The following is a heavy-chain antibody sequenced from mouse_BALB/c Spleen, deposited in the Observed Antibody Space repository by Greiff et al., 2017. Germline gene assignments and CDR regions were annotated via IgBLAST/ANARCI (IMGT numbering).Heavy chain of an antibody. Sequence: QVQLQQPGAELVMPGASVKMSCKASGYTFTDYWMHWVKQRPGQGLEWIGAIDTSDSYTSYNQKFKGKATLTVDESSSTAYMQLSSLTSEDSAVYYCARAGNYLYYFDYWGQGTTLTVSS. CDR3: ARAGNYLYYFDY. CDR2: IDTSDSYT. V-gene: IGHV1-69*01. J-gene: IGHJ2*01. CDR1: GYTFTDYW. D-gene: IGHD2-1*01.